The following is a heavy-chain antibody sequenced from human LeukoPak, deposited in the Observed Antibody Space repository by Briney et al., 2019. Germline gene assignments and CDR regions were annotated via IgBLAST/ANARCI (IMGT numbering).Heavy chain of an antibody. J-gene: IGHJ4*02. V-gene: IGHV4-30-4*01. CDR1: GASISSGDYY. CDR3: ARGGQPSGYDGEGIDY. CDR2: IYYSGST. D-gene: IGHD5-12*01. Sequence: NSSQTLSLTCTVSGASISSGDYYWSRIRQPPGKGLEWIGYIYYSGSTYYNPSLKSRVTIAVGTSKNQFSLKLSSVTAADTAVYYCARGGQPSGYDGEGIDYWGQGTLVTVSS.